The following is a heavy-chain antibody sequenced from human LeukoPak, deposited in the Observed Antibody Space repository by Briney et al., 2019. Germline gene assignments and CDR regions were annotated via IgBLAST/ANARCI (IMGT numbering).Heavy chain of an antibody. CDR1: GFSLSTSGMY. Sequence: SGPTLVHPTQTLTLTFTFSGFSLSTSGMYVSWIRQPPVKALEWLARIDWDDAKYYSPPLKTRLTISKDTSKNQVVLTMTNMDPVDTATYYCARMRRYSSSWYPTDYWGQGTLVTVSS. CDR2: IDWDDAK. CDR3: ARMRRYSSSWYPTDY. V-gene: IGHV2-70*11. J-gene: IGHJ4*02. D-gene: IGHD6-13*01.